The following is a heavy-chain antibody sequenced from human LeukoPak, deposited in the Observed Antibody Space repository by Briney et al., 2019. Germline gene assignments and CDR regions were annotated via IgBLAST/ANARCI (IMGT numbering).Heavy chain of an antibody. V-gene: IGHV4-38-2*02. CDR3: ARYSGYDYNGDYYYMDV. CDR2: IYHSGST. J-gene: IGHJ6*03. CDR1: GYSISSGYY. Sequence: SETLSLTCTVSGYSISSGYYWGWIRQPPGKGLEWIGSIYHSGSTYYNPSLKSRVTISVDTSKNQFSLKLSSVTAADTAVYYCARYSGYDYNGDYYYMDVWGKGTTVTVSS. D-gene: IGHD5-12*01.